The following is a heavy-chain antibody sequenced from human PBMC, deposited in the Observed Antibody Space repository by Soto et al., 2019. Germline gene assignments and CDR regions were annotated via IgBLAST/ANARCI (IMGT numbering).Heavy chain of an antibody. D-gene: IGHD6-19*01. CDR2: ISSSSSTI. CDR1: GFTFSSYN. CDR3: ARVSLARSGWYLRYGMDV. Sequence: EVQLVESGGGLVQPGGSLRLSCAASGFTFSSYNMNWVRQAPGKGLEWVSFISSSSSTIYYADSVKGRFTFSRDNAKNSLYLQMNSLRDEDTALYYCARVSLARSGWYLRYGMDVWGQGTTVTVSS. J-gene: IGHJ6*02. V-gene: IGHV3-48*02.